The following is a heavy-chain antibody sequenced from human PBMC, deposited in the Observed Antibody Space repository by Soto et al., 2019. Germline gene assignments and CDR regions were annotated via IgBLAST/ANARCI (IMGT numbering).Heavy chain of an antibody. J-gene: IGHJ6*02. CDR2: INPGNGDT. D-gene: IGHD2-2*01. CDR1: GYSFTKYG. CDR3: ARTDCSSTSCYNYYYYGMDV. Sequence: ASVKVSCKTSGYSFTKYGLHWVRQAPGQRLEWMGWINPGNGDTKYSQKFQGRVTITRDTSATTAYMELSSLRSEDSAVFYCARTDCSSTSCYNYYYYGMDVWGQGTTVTVSS. V-gene: IGHV1-3*01.